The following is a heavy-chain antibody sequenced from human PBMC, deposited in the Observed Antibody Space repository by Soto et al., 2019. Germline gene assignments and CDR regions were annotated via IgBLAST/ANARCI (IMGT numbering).Heavy chain of an antibody. J-gene: IGHJ6*02. CDR1: GFTFSNAW. Sequence: GGSLRLSCAASGFTFSNAWMSWVRQAPGKGLEWVGRIKSKTDGGTTDYAAPVKGRFTISRDDSKNTLYLQMNSLKTEDTAVYYCTTDGGGSGWIYYYYGMDVWGQGTTVTVSS. D-gene: IGHD6-25*01. V-gene: IGHV3-15*01. CDR2: IKSKTDGGTT. CDR3: TTDGGGSGWIYYYYGMDV.